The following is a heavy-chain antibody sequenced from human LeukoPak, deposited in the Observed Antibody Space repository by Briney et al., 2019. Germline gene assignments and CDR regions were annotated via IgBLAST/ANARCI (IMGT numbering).Heavy chain of an antibody. CDR1: GGTFSSYA. V-gene: IGHV1-69*13. D-gene: IGHD1-20*01. J-gene: IGHJ5*02. CDR2: IIPIFGTA. CDR3: ARAINWNDGFDP. Sequence: SVKVSCKASGGTFSSYAISWVRQAPGQGLEWMGGIIPIFGTANYAQKFQGRVTITADESTSTAYMELSSLRSEDTTVYYCARAINWNDGFDPWGQGTLVTVSS.